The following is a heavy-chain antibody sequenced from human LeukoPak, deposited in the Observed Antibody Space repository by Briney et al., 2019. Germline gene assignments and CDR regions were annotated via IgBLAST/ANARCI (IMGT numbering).Heavy chain of an antibody. CDR2: INHSGST. D-gene: IGHD3-3*01. Sequence: PSETLSLTCTVSGGSISSGGYYWSWIRQPPGKGLEWIGEINHSGSTNYNPSLKSRVTISVDTSKNQFSLKLSSVTAADTAVYYCARGPAFWSGYYSRAYYYYGMDVWGQGTTVTVSS. CDR3: ARGPAFWSGYYSRAYYYYGMDV. CDR1: GGSISSGGYY. V-gene: IGHV4-39*07. J-gene: IGHJ6*02.